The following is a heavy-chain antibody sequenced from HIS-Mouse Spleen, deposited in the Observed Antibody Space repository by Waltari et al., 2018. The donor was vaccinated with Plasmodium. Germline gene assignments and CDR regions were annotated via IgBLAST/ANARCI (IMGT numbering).Heavy chain of an antibody. D-gene: IGHD3-16*02. J-gene: IGHJ4*02. V-gene: IGHV3-7*01. CDR1: GFTFSIYW. CDR2: IKQDGSEK. CDR3: ARAIVFDY. Sequence: EVQLVESGGGLVQPGGSLRLSCASSGFTFSIYWMSWVRQAPGKGLEWVANIKQDGSEKYYVDSVKGRFTISRDNAKNSLYLQMNSLRAEDTAVYYCARAIVFDYWGQGTLVTVSS.